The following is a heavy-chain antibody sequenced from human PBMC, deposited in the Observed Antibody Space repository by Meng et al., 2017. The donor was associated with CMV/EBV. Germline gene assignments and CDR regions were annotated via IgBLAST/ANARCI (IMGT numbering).Heavy chain of an antibody. CDR2: INPNSGVT. J-gene: IGHJ5*02. Sequence: ASVQVSCKASGYTFTGYYMLWVRQAPGQGLEWMGWINPNSGVTNYAQKFQGRVTMTRDTSISTVYMELRSLRSDDTAVYYCTRGRGYFYGWFDPWGQGTLVTVSS. V-gene: IGHV1-2*02. CDR3: TRGRGYFYGWFDP. D-gene: IGHD5-18*01. CDR1: GYTFTGYY.